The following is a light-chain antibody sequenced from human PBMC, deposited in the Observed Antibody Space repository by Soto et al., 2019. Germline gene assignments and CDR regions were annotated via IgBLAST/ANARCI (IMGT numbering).Light chain of an antibody. J-gene: IGKJ4*01. V-gene: IGKV2-28*01. CDR2: LGS. CDR3: MQALQTPT. Sequence: DIVMTQSPLSLPVTPGEPASISCRSSQSLLHSNGYNFLDWYLQKPGQSPQLLIYLGSNRASGVPDRFSGWGSGTNFILKISRVEAEDVGVYYCMQALQTPTFGGGTKVEIK. CDR1: QSLLHSNGYNF.